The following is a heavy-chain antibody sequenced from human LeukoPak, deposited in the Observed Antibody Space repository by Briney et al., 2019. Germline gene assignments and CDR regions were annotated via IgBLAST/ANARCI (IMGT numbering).Heavy chain of an antibody. Sequence: SGTLPLTCAVSGPSLSRPYWRGWVRQPPGKGLELIGEFSHCGNTHYKPSLKSRVTISVDKSKNQVLLKLSSVTDADTAMYYCARDGGSDQYYFDLWGQGNLVTGS. CDR1: GPSLSRPYW. CDR2: FSHCGNT. D-gene: IGHD6-19*01. J-gene: IGHJ4*02. CDR3: ARDGGSDQYYFDL. V-gene: IGHV4-4*02.